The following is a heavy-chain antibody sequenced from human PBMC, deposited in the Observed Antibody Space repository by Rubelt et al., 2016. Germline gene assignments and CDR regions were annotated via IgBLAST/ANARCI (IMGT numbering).Heavy chain of an antibody. CDR3: ARIGGSTIPLSAFDI. D-gene: IGHD3-9*01. CDR2: IYYSGGT. Sequence: QLQLQESGPGLVKPSETLSLTCSVSGGSISSGTYYWGWIRQPPGKGLEWIGYIYYSGGTNYKPSLKSRGTISPDTSKNQFSRKLNSVTAAVTAVYYCARIGGSTIPLSAFDIWGQGTMVTVSS. V-gene: IGHV4-61*01. CDR1: GGSISSGTYY. J-gene: IGHJ3*02.